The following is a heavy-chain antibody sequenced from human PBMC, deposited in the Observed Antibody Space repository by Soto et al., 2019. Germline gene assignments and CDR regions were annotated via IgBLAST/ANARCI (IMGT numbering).Heavy chain of an antibody. D-gene: IGHD1-1*01. CDR1: GFTFSSYS. J-gene: IGHJ2*01. Sequence: EVQLVESGGGLVKPGGSLRLSCAASGFTFSSYSMNWVRQAPGKGLEWVSSISSSSSYIYYADSVKGRFTISRDNAKNSLYLQMNSLRAEDTAVYYCARGVEASYWYFDLWGRGTLVTVSS. CDR3: ARGVEASYWYFDL. V-gene: IGHV3-21*01. CDR2: ISSSSSYI.